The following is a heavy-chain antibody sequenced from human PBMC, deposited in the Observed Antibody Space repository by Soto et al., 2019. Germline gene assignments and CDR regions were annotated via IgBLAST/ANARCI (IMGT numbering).Heavy chain of an antibody. J-gene: IGHJ5*02. V-gene: IGHV3-23*01. Sequence: EVQLLESGGGLVQPGGSLRLSCAASGFTFSSYAMSWVRQAPGKGLEWVSAITGSGGSTFYADSVKGRFTISRDNSENTLYLQINSLRAEDTAVYYCANDYDSSGYYYGWFDPWGQGTLVTVSS. D-gene: IGHD3-22*01. CDR2: ITGSGGST. CDR1: GFTFSSYA. CDR3: ANDYDSSGYYYGWFDP.